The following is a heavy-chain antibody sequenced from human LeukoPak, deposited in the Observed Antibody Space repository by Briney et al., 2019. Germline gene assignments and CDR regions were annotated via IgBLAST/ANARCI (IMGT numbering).Heavy chain of an antibody. V-gene: IGHV3-53*01. CDR1: GLTVNDNY. D-gene: IGHD4-17*01. J-gene: IGHJ4*02. Sequence: SGGSLRLSCALSGLTVNDNYMSWVRQAPGKGLEWVSLIFPDGQTYYADFVQGRFSISRDMSRNILFLDMSSLRAEDTAVFFCARANPVYGDFDYWGQGTLVTVS. CDR2: IFPDGQT. CDR3: ARANPVYGDFDY.